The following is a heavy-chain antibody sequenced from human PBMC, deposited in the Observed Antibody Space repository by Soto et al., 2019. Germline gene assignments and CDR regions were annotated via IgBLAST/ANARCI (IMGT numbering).Heavy chain of an antibody. D-gene: IGHD1-7*01. J-gene: IGHJ4*02. V-gene: IGHV4-4*02. CDR2: IYRTGST. CDR1: GGSISSHY. Sequence: SETLSLTCTVSGGSISSHYWTWVRQPPGQGLEWIGEIYRTGSTNYNPSLKSRVTISLDKSENQFSLKVTSLTAADTAVYYCASRDPGTSVDYWGQGTLVTVSS. CDR3: ASRDPGTSVDY.